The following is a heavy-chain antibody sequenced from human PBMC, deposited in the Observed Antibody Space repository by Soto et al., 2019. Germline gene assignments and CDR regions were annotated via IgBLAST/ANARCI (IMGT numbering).Heavy chain of an antibody. Sequence: PGGSLRLSCAASRFSFSIYWMSWVRQAPGKGLEWVANINQDASAKYYVDSVKGRFTISRDNAKNSLFLQMSSLRVEDTGLYFCAKDSLATPSNSWGQGTLVTVPS. CDR1: RFSFSIYW. D-gene: IGHD2-8*01. CDR2: INQDASAK. J-gene: IGHJ5*02. CDR3: AKDSLATPSNS. V-gene: IGHV3-7*03.